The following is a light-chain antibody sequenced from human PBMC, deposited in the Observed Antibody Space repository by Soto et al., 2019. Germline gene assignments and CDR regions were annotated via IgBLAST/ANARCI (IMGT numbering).Light chain of an antibody. J-gene: IGLJ1*01. V-gene: IGLV1-40*01. Sequence: QSVLTQPPSVSGAPGQRVTISCTGSSSNIGAGYDVHWYQQLPGTAPKLLIYGNSNRPSGVPDRFSGSKSGTSASLAITGLQAEDEADYYCQSYDSSLSPYVFGTGTKLIVL. CDR1: SSNIGAGYD. CDR2: GNS. CDR3: QSYDSSLSPYV.